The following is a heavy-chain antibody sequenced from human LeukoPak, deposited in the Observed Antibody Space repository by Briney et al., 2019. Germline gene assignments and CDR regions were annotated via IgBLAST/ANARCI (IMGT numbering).Heavy chain of an antibody. J-gene: IGHJ5*02. D-gene: IGHD3-3*01. CDR1: GGSISSYY. CDR2: IYYSGST. CDR3: ARGGPDYDFWSGYSPNWFGL. V-gene: IGHV4-59*01. Sequence: SETLSLTCTVSGGSISSYYWSWIRQPTGKGLEWIGYIYYSGSTNYNPSLKSRVTISVDTSKNQFSLKLSSVTAADTAVYYCARGGPDYDFWSGYSPNWFGLWGQGTLVTVSS.